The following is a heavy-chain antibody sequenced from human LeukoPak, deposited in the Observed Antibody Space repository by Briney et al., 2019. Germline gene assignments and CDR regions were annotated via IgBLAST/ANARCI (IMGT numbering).Heavy chain of an antibody. Sequence: GGSLRLSCAASGFTFSSYAMSWVRQAPGKGLECVSGISGSVSSTYYADSVKGRFTISRDNSKNTLYLQMNSLRVEDTAVYYCAKVPREGYCTGGSCYVFYFDYWGQGTLVTVSS. V-gene: IGHV3-23*01. D-gene: IGHD2-15*01. J-gene: IGHJ4*02. CDR1: GFTFSSYA. CDR2: ISGSVSST. CDR3: AKVPREGYCTGGSCYVFYFDY.